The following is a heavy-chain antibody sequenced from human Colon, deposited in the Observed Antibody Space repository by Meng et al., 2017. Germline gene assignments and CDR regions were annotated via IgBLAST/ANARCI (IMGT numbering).Heavy chain of an antibody. J-gene: IGHJ4*01. CDR3: TRGWMPE. Sequence: QLLGSGVALSKPGESLSLSCAASGFTFSGFSLSWVRQAPGKGLEWVSSITGDSTYIYYADSVKGRFTVSRDNAKNSLYLQMNSLRADDTAVYYCTRGWMPEWGQGTLVTVSS. V-gene: IGHV3-21*01. CDR1: GFTFSGFS. CDR2: ITGDSTYI. D-gene: IGHD2-2*01.